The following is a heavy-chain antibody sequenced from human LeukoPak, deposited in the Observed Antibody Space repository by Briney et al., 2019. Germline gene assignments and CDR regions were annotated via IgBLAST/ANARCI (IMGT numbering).Heavy chain of an antibody. CDR3: ARSITMVREVIISDYYYGMDV. D-gene: IGHD3-10*01. CDR1: GFTFSSYG. CDR2: IWYDGSNK. J-gene: IGHJ6*02. Sequence: GGSLRLSCAASGFTFSSYGMHWVRQAPGKGLEWVAVIWYDGSNKYYADSVKGRFTISRDNSKNTLYLQMNSLRAEDTAVYYCARSITMVREVIISDYYYGMDVWGQGTTVTVSS. V-gene: IGHV3-33*01.